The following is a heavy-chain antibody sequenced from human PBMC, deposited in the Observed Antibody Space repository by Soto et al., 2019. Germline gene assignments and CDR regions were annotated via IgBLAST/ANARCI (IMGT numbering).Heavy chain of an antibody. CDR3: ARVDLLYYDSSGYYHSFDY. D-gene: IGHD3-22*01. Sequence: QVQLQESGPGLVKPSQTLSLTCTVSGGSISSGDYYWSWIRQPPGKGLEWIGYIYYSGSTYYNPSLKSRVTISVDPSKNQFSLKLSSVTAADTAVYYCARVDLLYYDSSGYYHSFDYWGQGTLVTVSS. J-gene: IGHJ4*02. CDR2: IYYSGST. CDR1: GGSISSGDYY. V-gene: IGHV4-30-4*01.